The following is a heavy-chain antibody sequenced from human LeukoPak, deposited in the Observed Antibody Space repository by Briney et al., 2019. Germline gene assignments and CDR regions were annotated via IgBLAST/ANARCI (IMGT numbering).Heavy chain of an antibody. CDR2: IYYSGST. J-gene: IGHJ6*03. CDR1: SGAISSYY. V-gene: IGHV4-59*01. D-gene: IGHD3-3*01. CDR3: ARRITIFGVSVGGYYYIDV. Sequence: SETLSLTCTVSSGAISSYYWSWIRQPPGKGLEWIGYIYYSGSTNYNPSLKSRVTISVDTSKNQFSPKLSSVTAADTAVYYCARRITIFGVSVGGYYYIDVWGKGTTVTVSS.